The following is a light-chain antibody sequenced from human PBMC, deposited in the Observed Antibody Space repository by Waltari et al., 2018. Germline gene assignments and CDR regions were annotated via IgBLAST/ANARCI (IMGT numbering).Light chain of an antibody. CDR1: SGPVPPSFY. CDR3: VLYMDSGVWV. CDR2: STN. Sequence: QTVVTQEPSVSVSPGGTVTLTCALSSGPVPPSFYPSWYQQTPGQAPRTLIYSTNTRLFGVPNRFSGSILGNKAALTIAGAQADDEADYYCVLYMDSGVWVFGGGTKLTVL. V-gene: IGLV8-61*01. J-gene: IGLJ3*02.